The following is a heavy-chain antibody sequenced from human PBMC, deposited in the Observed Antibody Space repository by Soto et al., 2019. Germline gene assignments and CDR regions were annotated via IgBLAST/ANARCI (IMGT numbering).Heavy chain of an antibody. J-gene: IGHJ4*02. Sequence: EAQLVESGGGLVQPGRSLRLSCAASGFTFSGYWMHWVRQAPERGLVWVSRINGDGTTTHYADSVKGRFTISRDNAKNTLYLQMNSLRAEDTAVYSCVRSREGYNLVADYWGQGTLVTVSS. V-gene: IGHV3-74*01. CDR1: GFTFSGYW. CDR3: VRSREGYNLVADY. D-gene: IGHD5-12*01. CDR2: INGDGTTT.